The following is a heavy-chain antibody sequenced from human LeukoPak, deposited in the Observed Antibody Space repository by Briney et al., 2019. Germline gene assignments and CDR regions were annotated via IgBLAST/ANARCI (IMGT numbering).Heavy chain of an antibody. CDR2: IRYDGSNK. D-gene: IGHD3-10*01. CDR3: AREKGRGVISPYYDY. V-gene: IGHV3-30*02. CDR1: GFIFSNYW. J-gene: IGHJ4*02. Sequence: GGSLRLSCAASGFIFSNYWMHWVRQAPGKGLEWVAFIRYDGSNKYYEDSVKGRFTISRDNSKNTLSLQMNSLRAEDTAVYYCAREKGRGVISPYYDYWGQGTLVTVSS.